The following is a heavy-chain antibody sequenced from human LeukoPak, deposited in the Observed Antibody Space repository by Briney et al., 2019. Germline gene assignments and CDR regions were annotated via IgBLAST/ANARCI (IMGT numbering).Heavy chain of an antibody. Sequence: GGSLRLSCAASGLNFSSRWMNWVRQAPGQGLEWVASIKEDGSEKHYVDSVKGRFTISRDNGKNSLYLQMNSLRAEDTAVYYCARDSGWWRFDFWGQGTLVTVSA. CDR1: GLNFSSRW. CDR3: ARDSGWWRFDF. J-gene: IGHJ4*02. CDR2: IKEDGSEK. D-gene: IGHD6-13*01. V-gene: IGHV3-7*03.